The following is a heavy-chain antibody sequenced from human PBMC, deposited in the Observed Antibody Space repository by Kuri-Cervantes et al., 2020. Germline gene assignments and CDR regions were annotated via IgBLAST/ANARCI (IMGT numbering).Heavy chain of an antibody. Sequence: GSLRLSCAASGFTFSSYAMHWVRQAPGKGLEWVAVISYDGSNKYYADSVKGRFTISRDNSKNTLYLQMNSLRAEDTAVYYCARGGYSGYDFFGVLEGDGMDVWGQGTTVTVSS. V-gene: IGHV3-30-3*01. J-gene: IGHJ6*02. CDR3: ARGGYSGYDFFGVLEGDGMDV. D-gene: IGHD5-12*01. CDR2: ISYDGSNK. CDR1: GFTFSSYA.